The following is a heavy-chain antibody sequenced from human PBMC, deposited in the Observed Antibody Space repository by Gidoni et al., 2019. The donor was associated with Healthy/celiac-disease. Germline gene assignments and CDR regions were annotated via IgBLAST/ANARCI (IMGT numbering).Heavy chain of an antibody. CDR3: ARDDRMEQWLTLFDY. D-gene: IGHD6-19*01. J-gene: IGHJ4*02. CDR2: ISSSGSTI. CDR1: GFTFSSYE. Sequence: EVQLVESGGGLVQPGGSLRLYCAASGFTFSSYEMNWVRQAPGKGLEWVSFISSSGSTIYYADSVKGRFTISRDKAKNSLYLQMNSLRAEDTAVYYCARDDRMEQWLTLFDYWGQGTLVTVSS. V-gene: IGHV3-48*03.